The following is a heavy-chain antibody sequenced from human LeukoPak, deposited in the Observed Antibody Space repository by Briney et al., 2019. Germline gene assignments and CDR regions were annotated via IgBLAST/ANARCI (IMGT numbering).Heavy chain of an antibody. CDR3: TRVDCSSTSCYISHADY. CDR2: IRSKVYGGTP. CDR1: GFTFGDYA. J-gene: IGHJ4*02. V-gene: IGHV3-49*04. Sequence: GGSLRLPCTTSGFTFGDYAMSWVRQAPGKGLEWVGFIRSKVYGGTPEYAASVKGRFTISRDDSKSIAYLQMNSLKTEDTAVYYCTRVDCSSTSCYISHADYWGRGTLVTVSS. D-gene: IGHD2-2*02.